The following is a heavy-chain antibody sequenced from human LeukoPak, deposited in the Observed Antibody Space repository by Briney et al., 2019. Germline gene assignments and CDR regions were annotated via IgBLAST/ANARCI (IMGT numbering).Heavy chain of an antibody. CDR3: AKGDREMTTVTRNWFDP. Sequence: GGSLRLSCAASGFTFSSYAMSWVRQPPGGGLEWVSSTSGSGSSTFYADSVKGRFTISRDNSKNTLYLQMNSLRAEDTAVYYCAKGDREMTTVTRNWFDPWGQGTLVTVSS. D-gene: IGHD4-17*01. J-gene: IGHJ5*02. V-gene: IGHV3-23*01. CDR2: TSGSGSST. CDR1: GFTFSSYA.